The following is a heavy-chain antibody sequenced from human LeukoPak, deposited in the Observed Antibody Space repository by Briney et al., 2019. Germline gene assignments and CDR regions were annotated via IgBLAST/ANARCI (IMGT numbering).Heavy chain of an antibody. CDR2: IYPGDSDT. CDR1: GYSFTSYW. V-gene: IGHV5-51*01. J-gene: IGHJ4*02. Sequence: GESLKISCKGSGYSFTSYWIGWVRQMPGKGLEWMGIIYPGDSDTRYSPSFQGQVTISADKSISTAYLQWSSLTASDTALYYCARGRDGYSFGFDYWGQGTLVTVSS. D-gene: IGHD5-24*01. CDR3: ARGRDGYSFGFDY.